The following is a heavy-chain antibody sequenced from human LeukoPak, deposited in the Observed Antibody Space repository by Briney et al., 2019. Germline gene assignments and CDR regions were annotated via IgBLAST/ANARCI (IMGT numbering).Heavy chain of an antibody. D-gene: IGHD3-22*01. J-gene: IGHJ4*02. CDR1: GYSFTNYW. Sequence: GESLQISCKGSGYSFTNYWIGWVRQMPGKGLEWMGIIDPGDSDTRYGPSFQGQVTISADKSITTAYLQWSSLKASDNAVYYCARVGDNSAYYFFDYWGQGALVTVSS. CDR3: ARVGDNSAYYFFDY. CDR2: IDPGDSDT. V-gene: IGHV5-51*01.